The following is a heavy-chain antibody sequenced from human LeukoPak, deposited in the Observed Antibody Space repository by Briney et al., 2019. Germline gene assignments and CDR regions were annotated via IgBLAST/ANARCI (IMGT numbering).Heavy chain of an antibody. CDR2: IIPILGIA. CDR1: GGTFSSYA. J-gene: IGHJ4*02. Sequence: SVKVSCKASGGTFSSYAISWVRQAPGQGLEWMGRIIPILGIANYAQKFQGRVTITADKSTSTAYMELSSLRSEDTAVYYCARGGVYSYGLFVSVWGQGTLATVSS. D-gene: IGHD5-18*01. V-gene: IGHV1-69*04. CDR3: ARGGVYSYGLFVSV.